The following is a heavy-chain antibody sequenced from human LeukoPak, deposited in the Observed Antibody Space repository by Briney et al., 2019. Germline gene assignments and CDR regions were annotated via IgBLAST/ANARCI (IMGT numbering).Heavy chain of an antibody. Sequence: PGGSLRLSCAASGFTVSSNYMSWVRQAPGKGLEWVSVIYSGGSTYYADSVKDRFTISRDNSKNTLYLQMNSLRAEDTAVYYCARGGGNLPGYVFDIWGQGTMVTASS. CDR3: ARGGGNLPGYVFDI. V-gene: IGHV3-66*01. CDR1: GFTVSSNY. D-gene: IGHD1-7*01. CDR2: IYSGGST. J-gene: IGHJ3*02.